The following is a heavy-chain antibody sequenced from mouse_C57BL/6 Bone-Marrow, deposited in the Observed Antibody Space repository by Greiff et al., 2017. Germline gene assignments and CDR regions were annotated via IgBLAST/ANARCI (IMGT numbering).Heavy chain of an antibody. V-gene: IGHV1-54*01. J-gene: IGHJ4*01. CDR1: GYAFTDYF. CDR3: ATKDY. Sequence: VQLQQSGAELVRPGTSVKVSCKASGYAFTDYFIDWVKQRPGQGLEWIARINPGSGGTYYNEKFKGKATLTVDKSSSTAYMQLSSLTSEDSAVYYCATKDYWGQGTSVTVSS. CDR2: INPGSGGT.